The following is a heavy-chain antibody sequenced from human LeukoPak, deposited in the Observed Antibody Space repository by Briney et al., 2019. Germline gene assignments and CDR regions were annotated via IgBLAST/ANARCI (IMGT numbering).Heavy chain of an antibody. CDR2: ISGSGGST. CDR3: AQGKGYCGDGRCYRYFAS. V-gene: IGHV3-23*01. CDR1: GFTFSSYA. D-gene: IGHD2-15*01. Sequence: PGGSLRLSCAASGFTFSSYAMSWVRQAPGKGLEWVSAISGSGGSTFYSGSVKGRFTISRDNSKNTLFLQMNSLRAEDTAVYFCAQGKGYCGDGRCYRYFASWGQGTLVTVSS. J-gene: IGHJ4*02.